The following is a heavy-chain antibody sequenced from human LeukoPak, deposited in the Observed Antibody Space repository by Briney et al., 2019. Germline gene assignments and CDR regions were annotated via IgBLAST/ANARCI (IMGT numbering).Heavy chain of an antibody. D-gene: IGHD3-22*01. CDR1: GFTFSSYS. J-gene: IGHJ4*02. Sequence: GGSLRLSCAASGFTFSSYSMNWVRQAPGKGLEWVSYISSSSSTIYYADSVKGRFTISRDNAKNSLYLQMNSLRDEDTAVYYCARNYYYDSSGYIDYWGQGTLVTVSS. CDR3: ARNYYYDSSGYIDY. V-gene: IGHV3-48*02. CDR2: ISSSSSTI.